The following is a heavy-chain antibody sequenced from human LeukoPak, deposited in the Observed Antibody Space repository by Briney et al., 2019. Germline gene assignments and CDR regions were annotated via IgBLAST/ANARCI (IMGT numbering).Heavy chain of an antibody. D-gene: IGHD1-1*01. CDR2: IKQDGSEK. V-gene: IGHV3-7*01. CDR3: ARDPDNWSDRHFDY. CDR1: GFTFSSYW. J-gene: IGHJ4*02. Sequence: GGSLRLSCAASGFTFSSYWMSWVRQAPGKGLEWVANIKQDGSEKYYVDSVKGRFTISRDNAKNSLYLQMNSLRAEDTAVYYCARDPDNWSDRHFDYWGQGTLVTVSS.